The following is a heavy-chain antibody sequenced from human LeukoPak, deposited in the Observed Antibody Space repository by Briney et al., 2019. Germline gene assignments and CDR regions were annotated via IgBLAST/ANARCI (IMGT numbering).Heavy chain of an antibody. CDR3: ARKSQRGWFDP. CDR2: INHSGST. Sequence: PSETLSLTCAVYGGSFNGYYWSWIRQPPGKGLEWIGEINHSGSTNYNPSLKSRVTISVDTSKNQFSLKLSSVTAADTAVYYCARKSQRGWFDPWGQGTLVTVSS. J-gene: IGHJ5*02. CDR1: GGSFNGYY. D-gene: IGHD6-25*01. V-gene: IGHV4-34*01.